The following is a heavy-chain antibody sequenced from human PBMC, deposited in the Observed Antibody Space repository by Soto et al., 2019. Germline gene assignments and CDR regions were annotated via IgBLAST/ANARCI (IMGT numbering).Heavy chain of an antibody. Sequence: ASVKVSCKASGYTFNTFGVTWVRQAPGQGLEWLGWISAYNGNTNYAQKLQGRVTLTTDTSTSTVYMELRSLRSDDTAVYYCARTSYGTFDIRGQGTMVTVS. V-gene: IGHV1-18*01. CDR2: ISAYNGNT. CDR3: ARTSYGTFDI. J-gene: IGHJ3*02. D-gene: IGHD4-17*01. CDR1: GYTFNTFG.